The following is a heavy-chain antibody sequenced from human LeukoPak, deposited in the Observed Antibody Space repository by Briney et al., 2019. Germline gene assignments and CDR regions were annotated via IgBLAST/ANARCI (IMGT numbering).Heavy chain of an antibody. CDR3: ASGGSRTNYFDY. V-gene: IGHV3-30*01. D-gene: IGHD1-26*01. Sequence: GGSLRLSCAASGFTLSSYAMHWARQAPGKGLEWVAVISYDGSNKYYADSVKGRFTISRDNSKNTLYLQMNSLRAEDTAVYYCASGGSRTNYFDYWGQGTLVTVSS. CDR1: GFTLSSYA. CDR2: ISYDGSNK. J-gene: IGHJ4*02.